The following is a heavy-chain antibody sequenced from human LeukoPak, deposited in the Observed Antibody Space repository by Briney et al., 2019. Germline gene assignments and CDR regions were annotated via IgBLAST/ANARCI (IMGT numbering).Heavy chain of an antibody. V-gene: IGHV1-24*01. J-gene: IGHJ4*02. Sequence: ASVKVSCKVSGYTLTELSMHWVRQAPGKGLEWMGGFDPEDGETIYAQKFQGRVTITADESTSTAYMELSSLRSEDTAVYYCARVYYYDSSGYNFWGQGTLVTVSS. CDR3: ARVYYYDSSGYNF. D-gene: IGHD3-22*01. CDR1: GYTLTELS. CDR2: FDPEDGET.